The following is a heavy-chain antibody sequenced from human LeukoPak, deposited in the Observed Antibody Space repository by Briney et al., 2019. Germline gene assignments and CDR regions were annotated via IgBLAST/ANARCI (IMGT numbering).Heavy chain of an antibody. V-gene: IGHV3-23*01. D-gene: IGHD3-22*01. CDR3: AKDSVITMIVVVQTAPFDY. J-gene: IGHJ4*02. Sequence: PGGSLRLSCAASGFTFSSYAMSWVRQAPGKGLEWVSAISGSGGSTYYADSVKGRFTISRDNSKNTLYLQMNSLRAEDTDVYYCAKDSVITMIVVVQTAPFDYWGQGTLVTVSS. CDR2: ISGSGGST. CDR1: GFTFSSYA.